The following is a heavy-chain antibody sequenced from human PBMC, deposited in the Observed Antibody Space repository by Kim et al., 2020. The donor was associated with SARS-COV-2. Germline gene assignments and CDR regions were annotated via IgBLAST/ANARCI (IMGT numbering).Heavy chain of an antibody. CDR3: ASQSDIVVVPAAIAEYYYYYGMDV. D-gene: IGHD2-2*02. V-gene: IGHV1-69*13. J-gene: IGHJ6*02. Sequence: SVKVSCKASGGTVSSYAISWVRQAPGQGLEWMGGIIPIFGTANYAQKFQGRATSTADESTSTAYMELSSLRSEDTTVYYCASQSDIVVVPAAIAEYYYYYGMDVWGQGTTVTVSS. CDR1: GGTVSSYA. CDR2: IIPIFGTA.